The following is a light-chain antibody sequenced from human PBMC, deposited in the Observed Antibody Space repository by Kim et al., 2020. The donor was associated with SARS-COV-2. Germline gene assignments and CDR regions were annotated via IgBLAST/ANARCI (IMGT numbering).Light chain of an antibody. CDR2: STD. V-gene: IGLV8-61*01. CDR3: VLYMGSGVWV. J-gene: IGLJ3*02. CDR1: SGSVSTTSY. Sequence: QTVVTQEPSFSVSPGGTVTLTCGLSSGSVSTTSYPTWFQQTPGQAPRTLIYSTDFRSSGVPDRFSGSILGNKAALTITGAQADDESDYYCVLYMGSGVWVFGGGTQLTVL.